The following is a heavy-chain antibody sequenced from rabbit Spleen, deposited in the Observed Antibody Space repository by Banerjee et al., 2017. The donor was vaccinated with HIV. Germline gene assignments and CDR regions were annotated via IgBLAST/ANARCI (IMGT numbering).Heavy chain of an antibody. Sequence: QSLEESGGDLVKPGASLTLTCTASGFSFSSSDYMCWVRQAPGKGLEWIACIAGSSGGFTYSATWAKGRFTCSKTSSTTVTLQMTSLTVADTATYFCARGSAAMTMVITGYYLNLWGPGTLVTVS. D-gene: IGHD2-1*01. J-gene: IGHJ4*01. CDR2: IAGSSGGFT. CDR1: GFSFSSSDY. V-gene: IGHV1S40*01. CDR3: ARGSAAMTMVITGYYLNL.